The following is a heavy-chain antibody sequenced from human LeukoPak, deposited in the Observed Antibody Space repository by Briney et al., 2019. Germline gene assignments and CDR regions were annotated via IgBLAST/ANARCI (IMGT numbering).Heavy chain of an antibody. D-gene: IGHD2-2*01. CDR1: GGTFSSYA. V-gene: IGHV1-3*01. Sequence: GASVKVSCKASGGTFSSYAVSWVRQAPRQGLGWTGWMNGGNGNTEYSQKFQGRVTITRDTSASTAYMELSSLRSEDTAVYYCARVYCSSTSCHYYFDYWGQGTLVTVSS. CDR3: ARVYCSSTSCHYYFDY. CDR2: MNGGNGNT. J-gene: IGHJ4*02.